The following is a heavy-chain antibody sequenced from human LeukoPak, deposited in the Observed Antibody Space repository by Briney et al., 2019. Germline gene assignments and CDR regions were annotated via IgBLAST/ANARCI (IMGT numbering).Heavy chain of an antibody. CDR1: GYTFTSYG. CDR2: ISAYNGNT. D-gene: IGHD1-26*01. CDR3: ARGWVGGAFDI. V-gene: IGHV1-18*01. Sequence: ASVTVSFKASGYTFTSYGISWVRQAPGQGGEGMGWISAYNGNTNYTQKLQGRVTITTDTSTSTAYMELGSLRSDDTAVYYCARGWVGGAFDIWGQGTMVTVSS. J-gene: IGHJ3*02.